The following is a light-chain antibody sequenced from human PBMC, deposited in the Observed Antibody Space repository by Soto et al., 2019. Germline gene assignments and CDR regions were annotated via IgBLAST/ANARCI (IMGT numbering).Light chain of an antibody. CDR1: SSDVGGYNY. J-gene: IGLJ2*01. V-gene: IGLV2-14*01. CDR2: DVS. CDR3: SSDTSSSTLV. Sequence: QSALTQPASVSGSPRQSITISCTGTSSDVGGYNYVSWYQQHPGKAPKLVIYDVSNRPSGVSNRFSGSKSSNTASLTISGLQAEDVADYYCSSDTSSSTLVFGGGTKLIVL.